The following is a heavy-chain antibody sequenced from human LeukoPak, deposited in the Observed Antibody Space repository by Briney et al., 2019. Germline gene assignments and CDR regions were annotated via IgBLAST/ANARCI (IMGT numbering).Heavy chain of an antibody. CDR3: ASSVKATYGSRRDVGTDY. Sequence: GASVKVSCKASGYTFTSYGISWVRQAPGQGLEWMGWISAYNGNTNYAQKLQGRVTMTTDTSTSTAYMELRSLRSDDTAVYYCASSVKATYGSRRDVGTDYWGQGTLVTVSS. CDR2: ISAYNGNT. CDR1: GYTFTSYG. D-gene: IGHD3-10*01. V-gene: IGHV1-18*01. J-gene: IGHJ4*02.